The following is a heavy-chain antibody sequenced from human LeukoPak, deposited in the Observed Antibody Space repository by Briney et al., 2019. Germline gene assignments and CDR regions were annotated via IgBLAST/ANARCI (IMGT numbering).Heavy chain of an antibody. CDR2: ISGSGGST. V-gene: IGHV3-23*01. Sequence: GGSLRLSCAASGFTFSNSMNWVRPAPGKGLEWVSAISGSGGSTYYADSVKGRFTISRDNSKNTLYLQMNSLRAEDTAVYYCAKGGSPDTIFGVVIYFDYWGQGTLVTVSS. D-gene: IGHD3-3*01. J-gene: IGHJ4*02. CDR3: AKGGSPDTIFGVVIYFDY. CDR1: GFTFSNS.